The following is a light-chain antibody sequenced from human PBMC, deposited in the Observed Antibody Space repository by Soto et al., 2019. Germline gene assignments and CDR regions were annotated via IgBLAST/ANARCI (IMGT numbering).Light chain of an antibody. CDR1: QSISSW. CDR2: KAS. J-gene: IGKJ1*01. V-gene: IGKV1-5*03. CDR3: QQYNSYWT. Sequence: DIQMTQSPSTLSASVGDRVTITCRASQSISSWLAWYQQKPGKAPKLLIYKASSLESGVKSRFSGSGSGTETSLTITSLQPDDFATYYCQQYNSYWTFGQGTKVDIK.